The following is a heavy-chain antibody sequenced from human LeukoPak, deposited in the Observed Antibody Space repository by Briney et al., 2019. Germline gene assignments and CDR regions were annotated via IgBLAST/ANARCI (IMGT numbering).Heavy chain of an antibody. CDR3: ARPYVSTRNVFAV. J-gene: IGHJ3*01. D-gene: IGHD2-8*01. Sequence: GGSLRLSCAASGFTFSTSWMHWVRQAPGKGLVWVSRINSDGGGTNYADSVKGRFTISRDNARHTLYLQMNSLRAEDTAVYYCARPYVSTRNVFAVWGQGTVVAVSS. CDR2: INSDGGGT. V-gene: IGHV3-74*01. CDR1: GFTFSTSW.